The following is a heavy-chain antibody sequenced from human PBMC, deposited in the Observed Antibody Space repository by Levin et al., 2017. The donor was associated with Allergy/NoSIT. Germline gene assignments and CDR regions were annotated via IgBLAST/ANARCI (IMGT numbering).Heavy chain of an antibody. J-gene: IGHJ2*01. CDR3: ARSGAGSPAIVATYRAYWYFDL. D-gene: IGHD5-12*01. V-gene: IGHV4-31*03. Sequence: SQTLSLTCTVSGGSISSGGYYWSWIRQHPGKGLEWIGYIYYSGSTYYNPSLKSRVTISVDTSKNQFSLKLSSVTAADTAVYYCARSGAGSPAIVATYRAYWYFDLWGRGTLVTVSS. CDR2: IYYSGST. CDR1: GGSISSGGYY.